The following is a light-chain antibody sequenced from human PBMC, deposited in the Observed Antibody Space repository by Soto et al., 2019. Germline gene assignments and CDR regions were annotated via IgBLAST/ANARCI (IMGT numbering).Light chain of an antibody. V-gene: IGKV1-27*01. Sequence: IQMTQSPSSLSASVGDRVTITCRASQGIDNYLAWYQQRAGKGPTLLIYAAPTLQPGVPSRFSGSGSGTDFTLTISSLQAEDVGTYYCQKYNTALWAFGQGTKVEIK. CDR1: QGIDNY. CDR3: QKYNTALWA. CDR2: AAP. J-gene: IGKJ1*01.